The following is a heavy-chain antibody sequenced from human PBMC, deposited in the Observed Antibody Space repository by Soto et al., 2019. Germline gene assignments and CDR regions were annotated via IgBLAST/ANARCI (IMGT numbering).Heavy chain of an antibody. CDR3: ARAKSGYCTNGVCYKGPNGFDP. Sequence: PSETLSLTCTVSGGSVSSGSYYWSWIRQPPGKGLEWIGYIHYSGSTNYNPSLKSRVTISADTSKNQFSLKLSSVTAADTAVYYCARAKSGYCTNGVCYKGPNGFDPWGQGTLVTVSS. J-gene: IGHJ5*02. CDR2: IHYSGST. V-gene: IGHV4-61*01. D-gene: IGHD2-8*01. CDR1: GGSVSSGSYY.